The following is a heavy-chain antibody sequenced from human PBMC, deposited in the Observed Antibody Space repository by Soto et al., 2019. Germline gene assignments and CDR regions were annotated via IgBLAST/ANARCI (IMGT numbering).Heavy chain of an antibody. CDR1: GGTFSSYA. V-gene: IGHV1-69*06. Sequence: QVQLVQSGAEVKKPGSSVKVSCKASGGTFSSYAISWVRQAPGQGLEWMGGIIPIFGTANYAQKLQGRVTITADKSTSTDYMELSSLRSEDTAVYYCARDRGYYYDSSEKGIFDYWGQGTLVTVSS. J-gene: IGHJ4*02. CDR2: IIPIFGTA. CDR3: ARDRGYYYDSSEKGIFDY. D-gene: IGHD3-22*01.